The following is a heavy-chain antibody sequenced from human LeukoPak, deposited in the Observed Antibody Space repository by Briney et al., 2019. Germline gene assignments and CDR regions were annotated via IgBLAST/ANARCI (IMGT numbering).Heavy chain of an antibody. V-gene: IGHV3-30*04. CDR1: GFTFSSYA. CDR2: ISYDGSNK. J-gene: IGHJ4*02. D-gene: IGHD3-10*01. CDR3: ARAGAMVRGVTTPLDY. Sequence: GGSLRLSCAASGFTFSSYAMHWVRQAPGKGLEWVAVISYDGSNKYYADSVKGRFTISRDNSKNTLYLQMNGLRAEDTAVYYCARAGAMVRGVTTPLDYWGQGTLVTVSS.